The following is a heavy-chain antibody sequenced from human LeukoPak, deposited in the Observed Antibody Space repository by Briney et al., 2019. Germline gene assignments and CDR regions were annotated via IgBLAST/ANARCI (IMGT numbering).Heavy chain of an antibody. D-gene: IGHD2-15*01. V-gene: IGHV3-23*01. CDR3: ANFPRRVVVVGREYYFDY. J-gene: IGHJ4*02. CDR2: ISGSGGTT. Sequence: GGSLRLSCAASGFTFSSYDMSWVRQAPGKGLEGVSAISGSGGTTYDADSVKSRSTISRDNSKTTLYLQMSSLRAEDTAVYYCANFPRRVVVVGREYYFDYWGQGTLVTVSS. CDR1: GFTFSSYD.